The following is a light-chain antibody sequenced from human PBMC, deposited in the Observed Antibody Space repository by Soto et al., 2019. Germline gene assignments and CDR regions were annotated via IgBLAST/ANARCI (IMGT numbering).Light chain of an antibody. V-gene: IGKV3-20*01. CDR1: QNFGSGY. CDR3: QQYVTPPQP. J-gene: IGKJ1*01. CDR2: CAS. Sequence: VLTQSPDTVSLSPGERATLSCRASQNFGSGYLSWYQQKRGQAPRFLIYCASSIATGIPDRFSGSGSGTDFTLTISRLEPEDFAVYYCQQYVTPPQPCGQGTKV.